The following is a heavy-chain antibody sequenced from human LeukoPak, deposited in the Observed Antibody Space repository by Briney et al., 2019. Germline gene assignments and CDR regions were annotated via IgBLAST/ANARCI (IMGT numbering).Heavy chain of an antibody. CDR3: ARDYSDSSGMDS. D-gene: IGHD3-22*01. Sequence: SETLSLTCAVYGGSFSGYYWSWIRQPPGKGLEWIGEINHSGSTNYNPSLKSRVTISVETSKNQFSLKLNSVTAADTAVYFCARDYSDSSGMDSWGQGTLVTVSS. CDR2: INHSGST. J-gene: IGHJ4*02. V-gene: IGHV4-34*01. CDR1: GGSFSGYY.